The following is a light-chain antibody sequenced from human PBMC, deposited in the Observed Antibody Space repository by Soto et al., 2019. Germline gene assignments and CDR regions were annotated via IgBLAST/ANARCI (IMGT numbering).Light chain of an antibody. CDR1: SSDFGNHNL. CDR2: EGN. V-gene: IGLV2-23*01. CDR3: SSNAGSSPSVV. Sequence: QSALTQPASVSGCPGQSITISCTGTSSDFGNHNLVSWYQHHPGKAPKLIIYEGNRRPSGVSNRFSGSKSGSTASLTISGLQAEDEADYYCSSNAGSSPSVVFGGGTKVTVL. J-gene: IGLJ2*01.